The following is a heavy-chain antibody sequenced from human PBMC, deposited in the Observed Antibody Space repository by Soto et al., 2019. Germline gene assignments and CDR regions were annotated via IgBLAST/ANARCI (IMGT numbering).Heavy chain of an antibody. Sequence: GXSLRLSCAASGFTFSSYALSWFRQAPGEGLEWVSSISGSGGNTFYGGSVKGRFTISRDNSKSMLFLQMNTLRAEDTAVYYCATRLQDYYDYWGQGALVTVSS. V-gene: IGHV3-23*01. D-gene: IGHD4-4*01. J-gene: IGHJ4*02. CDR1: GFTFSSYA. CDR3: ATRLQDYYDY. CDR2: ISGSGGNT.